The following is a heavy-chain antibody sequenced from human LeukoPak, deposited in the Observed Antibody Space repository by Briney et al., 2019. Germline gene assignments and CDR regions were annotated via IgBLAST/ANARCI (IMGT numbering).Heavy chain of an antibody. CDR2: ISWNSGSI. V-gene: IGHV3-9*03. J-gene: IGHJ4*02. D-gene: IGHD5-18*01. CDR3: TRASGYSSGAVDY. Sequence: GGSLRLSCAASGFTFDDYAMHWVRHAPGKGLEWVSGISWNSGSIGYADSVKGRFTISRDNAKSTLYLQMNSLRADDMALYYCTRASGYSSGAVDYGGQGTLVTVSS. CDR1: GFTFDDYA.